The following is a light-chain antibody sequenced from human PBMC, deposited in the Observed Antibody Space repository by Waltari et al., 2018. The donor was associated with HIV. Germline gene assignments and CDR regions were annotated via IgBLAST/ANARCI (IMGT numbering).Light chain of an antibody. V-gene: IGLV2-14*01. J-gene: IGLJ3*02. CDR2: EVS. CDR3: TAHTSTSTWV. Sequence: QSALTQPASVSGSPGQSITISCTGTSNDVGGYKFGSWYQQNPGKAPKLIIYEVSNRPSGVSNRFSGSKSGNTASLTISGLQAEDEADYYCTAHTSTSTWVFGGGTKLTVL. CDR1: SNDVGGYKF.